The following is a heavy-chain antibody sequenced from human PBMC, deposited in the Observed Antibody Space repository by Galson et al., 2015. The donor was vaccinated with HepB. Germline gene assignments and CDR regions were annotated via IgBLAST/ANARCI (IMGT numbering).Heavy chain of an antibody. J-gene: IGHJ6*03. V-gene: IGHV1-8*01. Sequence: SVKVSCKASGYTFTSYDINWVRQATGQGLEWMGWMNPNSGNTGYAQKFQGRVTMTRNTSISTAYMELSSLRSEDTAVYYCARGGGSSGAYYYYYMDVWGKGTTVTVSS. CDR3: ARGGGSSGAYYYYYMDV. CDR2: MNPNSGNT. CDR1: GYTFTSYD. D-gene: IGHD1-26*01.